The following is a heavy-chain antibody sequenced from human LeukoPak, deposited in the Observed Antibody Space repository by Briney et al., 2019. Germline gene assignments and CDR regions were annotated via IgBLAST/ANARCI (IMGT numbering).Heavy chain of an antibody. CDR1: GFTFSSYW. Sequence: GGSLRLSCAASGFTFSSYWMNWARQAPGKGLEWVSVIYSGGSTYYADSVKGRFTISRDNSKNTLYLQMNSLRAEDTAVYYCARDRKRYCTNGVCYKGAPDYYYYGMDVWGQGTTVTVSS. J-gene: IGHJ6*02. CDR3: ARDRKRYCTNGVCYKGAPDYYYYGMDV. CDR2: IYSGGST. V-gene: IGHV3-53*01. D-gene: IGHD2-8*01.